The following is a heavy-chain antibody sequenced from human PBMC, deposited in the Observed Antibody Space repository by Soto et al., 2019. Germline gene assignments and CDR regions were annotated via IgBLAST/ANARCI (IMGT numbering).Heavy chain of an antibody. CDR3: ARKPGAYYGSGSHPNPGYFDY. V-gene: IGHV4-34*01. CDR1: GGSFSGYY. CDR2: INHSGST. J-gene: IGHJ4*02. D-gene: IGHD3-10*01. Sequence: PSETLSLTCAVYGGSFSGYYWSWIRQPPGKGLEWIGEINHSGSTNYNPSLKSRVTISVDTSKNQFSLKLGSVTAADTAVYYCARKPGAYYGSGSHPNPGYFDYWGQGTLVTVSS.